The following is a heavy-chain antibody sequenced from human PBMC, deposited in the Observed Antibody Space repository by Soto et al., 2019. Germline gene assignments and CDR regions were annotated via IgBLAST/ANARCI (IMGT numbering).Heavy chain of an antibody. CDR2: INHSGST. CDR3: ARGRSDPIMTGYLRVWRKGFDC. V-gene: IGHV4-34*01. J-gene: IGHJ4*02. Sequence: SETLSVPCSVYGWSFSGYYWSWIRQPPGKGLEWIGEINHSGSTNYNPSLKSRVTISVDTSKNQFSLKLSSVTAADTAVYYCARGRSDPIMTGYLRVWRKGFDCWGKGTLVTVSS. D-gene: IGHD3-9*01. CDR1: GWSFSGYY.